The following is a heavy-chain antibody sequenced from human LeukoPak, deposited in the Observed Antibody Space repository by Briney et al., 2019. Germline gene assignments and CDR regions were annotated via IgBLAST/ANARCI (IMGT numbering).Heavy chain of an antibody. CDR1: GGSFSGYY. D-gene: IGHD3-9*01. CDR2: IYYSGST. V-gene: IGHV4-59*01. Sequence: SETLSLTCAVYGGSFSGYYWSWIRQPPGKGLEWIGYIYYSGSTNYNPSLKSRVTISVDTSKNQFSLKLSSVTAADTAVYYCARGARADDAKYYDILTGYYEGWYFDLWGRGTLVTVSS. CDR3: ARGARADDAKYYDILTGYYEGWYFDL. J-gene: IGHJ2*01.